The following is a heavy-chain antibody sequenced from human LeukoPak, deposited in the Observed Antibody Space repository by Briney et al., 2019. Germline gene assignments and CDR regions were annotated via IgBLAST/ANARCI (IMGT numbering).Heavy chain of an antibody. CDR1: GFTFSDYW. CDR3: ARDLYYFDSSGYYASDL. D-gene: IGHD3-22*01. J-gene: IGHJ5*02. CDR2: IKQDGSEK. Sequence: SGGSLRLSCAASGFTFSDYWMSWVRQAPGKGLEWVANIKQDGSEKHYVDSLRGRFTISRDKAKNSLDLQMNSLRAEDTAVYFCARDLYYFDSSGYYASDLWGQGTLVTVSS. V-gene: IGHV3-7*01.